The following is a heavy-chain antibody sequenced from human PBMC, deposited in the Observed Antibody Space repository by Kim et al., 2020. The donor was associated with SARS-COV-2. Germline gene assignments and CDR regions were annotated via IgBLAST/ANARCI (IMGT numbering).Heavy chain of an antibody. CDR2: ISWYSGSI. Sequence: GGSLRLSFAASGFTFDDYAMHWVRQAPGKGLEWVSGISWYSGSIGYADSVKGRFTISRDNAKNSLYLQMNSLRAEDTALYYCAKDIYSSSWYETACFDYWGQGTLVTVSS. V-gene: IGHV3-9*01. CDR1: GFTFDDYA. J-gene: IGHJ4*02. D-gene: IGHD6-13*01. CDR3: AKDIYSSSWYETACFDY.